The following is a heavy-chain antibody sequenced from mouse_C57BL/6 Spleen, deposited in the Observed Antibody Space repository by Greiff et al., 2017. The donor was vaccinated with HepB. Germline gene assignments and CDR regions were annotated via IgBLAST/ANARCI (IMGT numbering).Heavy chain of an antibody. Sequence: QVQLKQSGPELVKPGASVKLSCKASGYTFTSYDINWVKQRPGQGLEWIGWIYPRDGSTKYNEKFKGKATLTVDTSSSTAYMELHSLTSEDSAVYSCARSHGSSYHYWYFDVWGTGTTVTVSS. CDR1: GYTFTSYD. CDR2: IYPRDGST. V-gene: IGHV1-85*01. D-gene: IGHD1-1*01. J-gene: IGHJ1*03. CDR3: ARSHGSSYHYWYFDV.